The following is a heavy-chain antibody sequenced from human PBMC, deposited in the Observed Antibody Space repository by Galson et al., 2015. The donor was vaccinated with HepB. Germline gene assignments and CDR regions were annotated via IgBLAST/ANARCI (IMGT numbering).Heavy chain of an antibody. CDR2: IGAAGDT. J-gene: IGHJ3*01. D-gene: IGHD2-2*01. CDR3: AREHCNNTSCYFAFDG. Sequence: SLRLSCAASGFTFSSYDMHWVRQATGKGLEWVSAIGAAGDTHYPGSVKGRFTTSRDNAKNSLYLQVNSLRAGDTAVYYCAREHCNNTSCYFAFDGWGQGTMVTVSS. V-gene: IGHV3-13*01. CDR1: GFTFSSYD.